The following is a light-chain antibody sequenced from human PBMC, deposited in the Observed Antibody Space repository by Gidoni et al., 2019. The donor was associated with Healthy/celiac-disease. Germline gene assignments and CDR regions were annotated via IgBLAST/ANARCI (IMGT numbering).Light chain of an antibody. CDR1: SSNIGAGYD. CDR3: QSYDSSLSVDWV. V-gene: IGLV1-40*01. CDR2: GNS. Sequence: QSVLTQPPSVSGAPGQRVTISCTGSSSNIGAGYDVHWYQQLPGTATKLLIYGNSNRPSGVPDRFSGSKSGTSASLAITGLQAEDEADYYCQSYDSSLSVDWVFGGGTKLTVL. J-gene: IGLJ3*02.